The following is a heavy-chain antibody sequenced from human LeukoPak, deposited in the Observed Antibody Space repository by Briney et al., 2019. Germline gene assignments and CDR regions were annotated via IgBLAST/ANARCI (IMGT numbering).Heavy chain of an antibody. D-gene: IGHD6-19*01. CDR2: IRWNSGSI. V-gene: IGHV3-9*01. J-gene: IGHJ4*02. CDR1: GFIFNNYA. Sequence: GGSLRLSCAGSGFIFNNYAMHWVRQPPGKGLEWVTGIRWNSGSIDYADSVKGRFTISRDNAKNSLYLQMNSLRVEDTAFYYCAKDNRRHYTSGPNPDSLHWGQGALVTVSS. CDR3: AKDNRRHYTSGPNPDSLH.